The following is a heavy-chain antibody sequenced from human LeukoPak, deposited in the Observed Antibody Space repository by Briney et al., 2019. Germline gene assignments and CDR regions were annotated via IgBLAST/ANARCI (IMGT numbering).Heavy chain of an antibody. CDR3: AREARIAAAVGEETRRTGSDY. CDR1: GGSISSSSYY. D-gene: IGHD6-13*01. J-gene: IGHJ4*02. V-gene: IGHV4-39*07. CDR2: IYYSGST. Sequence: DPSETLSLTCTVSGGSISSSSYYWGWIRQPPGKGLEWIGSIYYSGSTYYNPSLKSRVTISVDTSKNQFSLKLSSVTAADTAVYYCAREARIAAAVGEETRRTGSDYWGQGTLVTVSS.